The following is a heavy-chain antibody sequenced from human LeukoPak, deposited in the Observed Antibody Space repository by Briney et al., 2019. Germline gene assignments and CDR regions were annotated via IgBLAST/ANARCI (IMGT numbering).Heavy chain of an antibody. CDR1: GFTFTSYS. J-gene: IGHJ4*02. D-gene: IGHD2-15*01. CDR3: AGDYCSGGSCYSNY. CDR2: ISSGGTT. V-gene: IGHV3-53*01. Sequence: GGSLRLSCATYGFTFTSYSMNWVRQAPGKGLEWVSLISSGGTTYYADSVKGRFSISRDNSKNTLYLQMNNLRAEDTAIYYCAGDYCSGGSCYSNYWGQGTLVTVSS.